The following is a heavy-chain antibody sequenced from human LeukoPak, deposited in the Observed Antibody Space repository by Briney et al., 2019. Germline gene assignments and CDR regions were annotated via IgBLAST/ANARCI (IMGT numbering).Heavy chain of an antibody. CDR2: ISSSSSYI. Sequence: GGSLRLSCAASGFTSSSYSMNWVRQAPGKGLEWVSSISSSSSYIYYADSVKGRFTISRDNAKNSLYLQMNSLRAEDTAVYYCARERGYSYGSVYYFDYWGQGTLVTVSS. CDR1: GFTSSSYS. D-gene: IGHD5-18*01. CDR3: ARERGYSYGSVYYFDY. V-gene: IGHV3-21*01. J-gene: IGHJ4*02.